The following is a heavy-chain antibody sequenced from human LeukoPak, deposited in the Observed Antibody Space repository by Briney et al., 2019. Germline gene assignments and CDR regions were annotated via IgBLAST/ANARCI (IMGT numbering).Heavy chain of an antibody. CDR2: ISGNGYTT. CDR3: ARDGVTTVTYGH. D-gene: IGHD4-17*01. J-gene: IGHJ4*02. V-gene: IGHV3-64*02. Sequence: GGSLRLSCAASGFTFSSHAMHWVRQAPGKGLEYVSAISGNGYTTHYADSVKGRFTISRDNSKDTLYLQMGSLRPEDMGVYYCARDGVTTVTYGHWGQGTLVTVSS. CDR1: GFTFSSHA.